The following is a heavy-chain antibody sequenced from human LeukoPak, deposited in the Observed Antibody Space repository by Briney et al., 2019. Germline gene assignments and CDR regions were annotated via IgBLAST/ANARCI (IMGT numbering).Heavy chain of an antibody. Sequence: SETLSLTCTVSGGSISGSNYYWGWSRQPPGGGLEWIGSISYSGNTYYNPSLKSRVTISVDTSKNQFSLKLRSVTAADTAVYYCARRLAGTTPGHYWGQGTLVTIS. CDR3: ARRLAGTTPGHY. J-gene: IGHJ4*02. V-gene: IGHV4-39*01. CDR2: ISYSGNT. CDR1: GGSISGSNYY. D-gene: IGHD1-14*01.